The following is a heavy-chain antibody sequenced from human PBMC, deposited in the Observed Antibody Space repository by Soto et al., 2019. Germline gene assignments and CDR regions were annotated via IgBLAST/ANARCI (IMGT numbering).Heavy chain of an antibody. D-gene: IGHD1-26*01. CDR1: GFAFSTYK. CDR2: IKEDGSEK. V-gene: IGHV3-7*01. Sequence: RLSCAAAGFAFSTYKMTWVRQAPGEGLEWVANIKEDGSEKSYLDSVMGRFTISRDNARNSLYLQMDSLRAEDTAVYYCSRTNSENLFARDFWGQGTLVTVSS. CDR3: SRTNSENLFARDF. J-gene: IGHJ4*02.